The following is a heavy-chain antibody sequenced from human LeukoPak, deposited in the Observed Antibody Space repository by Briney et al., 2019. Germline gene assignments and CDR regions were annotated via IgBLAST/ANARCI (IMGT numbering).Heavy chain of an antibody. D-gene: IGHD2-15*01. Sequence: GGSLRLSCAASGFTFSSYAMSWVRQAPGKGLEWVSAISGSGGSTYYADSVKGRFTISRDNSKNTLYLQMNSLRAEDTAVYYCANEYCSGGSCYGLDYWGQGTLVTVSS. CDR1: GFTFSSYA. CDR2: ISGSGGST. V-gene: IGHV3-23*01. CDR3: ANEYCSGGSCYGLDY. J-gene: IGHJ4*02.